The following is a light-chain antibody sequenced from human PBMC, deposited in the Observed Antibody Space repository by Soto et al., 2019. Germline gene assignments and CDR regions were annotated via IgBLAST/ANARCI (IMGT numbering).Light chain of an antibody. CDR3: ISYTSSDTYV. Sequence: QSALTQPASVSGSPGQSITISCTGTSTDVGGYKYVSWYQQHPGKAPKLMIYDVTSRPSGISNRFSGSKSGNTAFLIISGLQAEDEDDYYCISYTSSDTYVFGTGTKVTVL. CDR1: STDVGGYKY. V-gene: IGLV2-14*01. J-gene: IGLJ1*01. CDR2: DVT.